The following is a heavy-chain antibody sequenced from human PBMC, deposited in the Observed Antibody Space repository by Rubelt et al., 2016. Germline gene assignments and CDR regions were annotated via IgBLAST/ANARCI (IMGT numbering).Heavy chain of an antibody. CDR3: ARSNALDI. V-gene: IGHV3-23*04. J-gene: IGHJ3*02. Sequence: EVQLVESGGGLVQPGGSLRLSCAASGFTFSSYWMSWVRQAPGKGLEWVSTISSSGSDSYYADSVKGRFTSSRDNSENTLYLQMNSLRVEDTAIYYCARSNALDIWGQGTMVTVSS. CDR1: GFTFSSYW. CDR2: ISSSGSDS.